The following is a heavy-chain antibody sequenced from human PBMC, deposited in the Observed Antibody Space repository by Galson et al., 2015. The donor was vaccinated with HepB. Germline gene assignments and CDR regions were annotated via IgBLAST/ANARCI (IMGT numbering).Heavy chain of an antibody. CDR3: AREASSYSVNSASSGGAYWNFDH. D-gene: IGHD3-10*01. J-gene: IGHJ2*01. Sequence: SVKVSCKASGYTFTGYYMHWVRQAPGQGLEWMGWINPNSGGTNYAQKLQGRVTMTTDTSTSTAYMELRSLRSDDTAVYYCAREASSYSVNSASSGGAYWNFDHWGRGTLVTVSS. V-gene: IGHV1-2*02. CDR2: INPNSGGT. CDR1: GYTFTGYY.